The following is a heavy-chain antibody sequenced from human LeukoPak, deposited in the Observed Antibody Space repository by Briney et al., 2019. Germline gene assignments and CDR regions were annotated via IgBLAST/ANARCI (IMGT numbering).Heavy chain of an antibody. V-gene: IGHV1-2*02. CDR1: GYTFNDYF. Sequence: ASVKVSCKASGYTFNDYFMHWLRQAPGQGLEWLGWINPKIGGTDYAQKFQGRVTMIRDTSVSTAYMELSGLRSDDTAIYYCARELFTPRDHWGQGTLVTVSS. CDR2: INPKIGGT. D-gene: IGHD2-15*01. CDR3: ARELFTPRDH. J-gene: IGHJ4*02.